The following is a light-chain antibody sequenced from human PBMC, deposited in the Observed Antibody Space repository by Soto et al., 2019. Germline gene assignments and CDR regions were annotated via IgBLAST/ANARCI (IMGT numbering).Light chain of an antibody. V-gene: IGKV3-20*01. J-gene: IGKJ1*01. CDR3: QQYGSSPWT. CDR1: QSVSSSY. Sequence: EIGLTQSPGTLSLSPGERATLSCRASQSVSSSYLAWYQQKPGQAPRPLIYGASSRAIGIPDRFSGSGSGTDFTLTISRREPEDFAVYYCQQYGSSPWTVGQGTKVEIK. CDR2: GAS.